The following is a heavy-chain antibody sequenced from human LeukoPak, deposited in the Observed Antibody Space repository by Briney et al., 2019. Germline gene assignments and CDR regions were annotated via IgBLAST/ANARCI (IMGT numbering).Heavy chain of an antibody. Sequence: PGGSLRLSCAASGFTFSSYAMSWVRQAPGKGLEWVSAISGSGGSTYYADSVKGRFTISRDNSKNTLYLQMNSLRAEDTAVYYCAKHSAQFDYYGSGSYIDYWGQGTLVTVSS. CDR3: AKHSAQFDYYGSGSYIDY. D-gene: IGHD3-10*01. V-gene: IGHV3-23*01. CDR1: GFTFSSYA. J-gene: IGHJ4*02. CDR2: ISGSGGST.